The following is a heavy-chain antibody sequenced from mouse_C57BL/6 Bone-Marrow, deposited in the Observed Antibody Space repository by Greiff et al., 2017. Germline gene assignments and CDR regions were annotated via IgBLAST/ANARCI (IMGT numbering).Heavy chain of an antibody. CDR1: GFSLTSYG. D-gene: IGHD2-4*01. Sequence: VMLVESGPGLVQPSQSLSITCTVSGFSLTSYGVHWVRQSPGKGLEWLGVIWSGGSTDYNAAFISRLSISKDNSKSQVFFKMNSLQADDTAIYYCASSMITTAGDYFDYWGQGTTLTVSS. V-gene: IGHV2-2*01. CDR2: IWSGGST. CDR3: ASSMITTAGDYFDY. J-gene: IGHJ2*01.